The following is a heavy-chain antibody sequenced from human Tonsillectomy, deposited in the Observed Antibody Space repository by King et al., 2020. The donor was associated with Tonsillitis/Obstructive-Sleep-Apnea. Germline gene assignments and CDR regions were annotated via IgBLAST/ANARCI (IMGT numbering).Heavy chain of an antibody. CDR3: ARGVYSGYDRGAFNI. CDR2: IYYSGNT. CDR1: GGSISSSSYY. V-gene: IGHV4-39*01. J-gene: IGHJ3*02. Sequence: QLQESGPGLVKPSETLSLTCTVSGGSISSSSYYWGWIRQPPGKGLEWIGSIYYSGNTYYNPSLKSRVPISVDTSKNQFSLKLSSVTAADTAVYYCARGVYSGYDRGAFNIWGQGTMGTVSS. D-gene: IGHD5-12*01.